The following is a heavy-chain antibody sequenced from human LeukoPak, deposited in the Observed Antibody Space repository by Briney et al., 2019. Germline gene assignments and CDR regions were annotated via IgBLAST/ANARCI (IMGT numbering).Heavy chain of an antibody. CDR2: IYSSGNT. D-gene: IGHD1-1*01. CDR3: ARGGVVVQDAFDI. CDR1: AGPISSYY. J-gene: IGHJ3*02. Sequence: SETLSLTCTVSAGPISSYYWGWIRQPPGKGLEWIGSIYSSGNTNDNPSLKSRLTISVNTSKNQFSLKLTSVTAADTAMYYCARGGVVVQDAFDIWGQGTMVTVSS. V-gene: IGHV4-59*08.